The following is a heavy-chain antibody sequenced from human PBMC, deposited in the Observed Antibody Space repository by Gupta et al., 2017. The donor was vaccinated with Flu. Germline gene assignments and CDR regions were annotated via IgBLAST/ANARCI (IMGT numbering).Heavy chain of an antibody. CDR3: VRDIPLVGAYYYFDY. D-gene: IGHD1-26*01. CDR1: GFSFSTYW. V-gene: IGHV3-7*01. J-gene: IGHJ4*02. Sequence: EVQLVESGGGLVQPGGSLRLSCGASGFSFSTYWMSWVRQAPGKGLEWVANINRDGSETYYVDAVEGRFTVSRDNAKNSLYLQMNSLRAEETAVYYCVRDIPLVGAYYYFDYWGQGSLVTVSS. CDR2: INRDGSET.